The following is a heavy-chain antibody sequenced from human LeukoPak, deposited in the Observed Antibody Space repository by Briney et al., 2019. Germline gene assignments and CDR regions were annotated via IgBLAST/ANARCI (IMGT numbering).Heavy chain of an antibody. CDR1: GYSISSGYY. Sequence: SETLSLTCTVSGYSISSGYYWGWIWQPPGKGLEWIGSIYHSGSTYYNPSLKSRVTISVDTSKNQFSLKLSSVTAADTAVYYCARLTYYYDSSGFSGHFDYWGQGTLVTVSS. D-gene: IGHD3-22*01. CDR2: IYHSGST. CDR3: ARLTYYYDSSGFSGHFDY. J-gene: IGHJ4*02. V-gene: IGHV4-38-2*02.